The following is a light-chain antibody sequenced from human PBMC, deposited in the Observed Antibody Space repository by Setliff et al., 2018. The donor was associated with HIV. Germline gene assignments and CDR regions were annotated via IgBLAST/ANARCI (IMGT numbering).Light chain of an antibody. CDR2: EVR. Sequence: QSVLTQPASVSGSPGQSITISCTGTSSDVGGYSYVSWYQQHPGKAPKLIISEVRNRPSGVSNRFSGSKSGNTASLTTSGLQAEDEADYYCSSYAITNTLPFGTGTKGTVL. CDR1: SSDVGGYSY. CDR3: SSYAITNTLP. J-gene: IGLJ1*01. V-gene: IGLV2-14*01.